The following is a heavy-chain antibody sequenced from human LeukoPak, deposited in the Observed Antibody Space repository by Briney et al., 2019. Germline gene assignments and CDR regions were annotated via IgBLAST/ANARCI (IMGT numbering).Heavy chain of an antibody. J-gene: IGHJ4*02. V-gene: IGHV4-30-2*01. Sequence: PSQTLSLTCTVSGGSISRGGYYWSWIRQHPEKGLEWIGYIYHSGSTYYNPSLKSRVTISVDRSKNQFSLKLSSVTAADTAVYYCARGWSGYYTAFDYWGQGTLVTVSS. CDR2: IYHSGST. CDR3: ARGWSGYYTAFDY. D-gene: IGHD3-3*01. CDR1: GGSISRGGYY.